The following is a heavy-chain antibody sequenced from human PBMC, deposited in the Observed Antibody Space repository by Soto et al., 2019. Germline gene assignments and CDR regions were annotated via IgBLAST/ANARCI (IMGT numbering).Heavy chain of an antibody. J-gene: IGHJ4*02. CDR2: ISYDGSNK. V-gene: IGHV3-30-3*01. CDR3: ARDASSYYYEVPPQYYFDY. Sequence: GGSLRLSCAASGFTFSSYAMHWVRQAPGKGLEWVAVISYDGSNKYYADSVKGRFTISRDNSKNTLYLQMNSLRAEDTAVYYCARDASSYYYEVPPQYYFDYWGQGTLVTVSS. D-gene: IGHD3-22*01. CDR1: GFTFSSYA.